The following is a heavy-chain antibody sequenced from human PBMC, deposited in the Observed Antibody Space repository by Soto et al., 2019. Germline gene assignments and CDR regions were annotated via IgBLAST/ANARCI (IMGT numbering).Heavy chain of an antibody. V-gene: IGHV3-23*01. CDR3: AKGRSYYYYYGVDV. CDR1: GFTFSSYA. J-gene: IGHJ6*02. Sequence: GGSLRLSCVVSGFTFSSYAMTWVRQAPGKGLEWVSAISGSGGSTNYADSVKGRFTIPRDNSKSTLYLQMNSLRAEDTALYYCAKGRSYYYYYGVDVWGQGTTVTVSS. CDR2: ISGSGGST.